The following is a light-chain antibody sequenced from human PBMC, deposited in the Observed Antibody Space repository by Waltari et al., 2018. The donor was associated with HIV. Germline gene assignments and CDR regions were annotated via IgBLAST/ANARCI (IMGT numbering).Light chain of an antibody. J-gene: IGLJ2*01. V-gene: IGLV10-54*04. CDR1: SNTVGNQG. CDR2: RDN. CDR3: ATWDISLSAVV. Sequence: QAGLTQPPSVSKGMRQTATLTCTGNSNTVGNQGAAWLQQHQGHPPKLQSYRDNKRPSGISERFSASRSGNTASLTITGVQPEDEADYFCATWDISLSAVVFGGGTTLTVL.